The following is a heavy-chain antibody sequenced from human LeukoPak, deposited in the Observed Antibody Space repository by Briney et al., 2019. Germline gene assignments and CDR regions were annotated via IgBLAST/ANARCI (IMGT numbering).Heavy chain of an antibody. J-gene: IGHJ5*02. CDR2: ISYDGSNK. Sequence: GGSLRLSCAASGFTFSSYAMHWVRQAPGKGLGWVAVISYDGSNKYYADSVKGRFTISRDNSKNTLYLQMNSLRAEDTAVYYCARDALRYFDWSPYNWFGPWGQGTLVTVSS. CDR1: GFTFSSYA. D-gene: IGHD3-9*01. V-gene: IGHV3-30*04. CDR3: ARDALRYFDWSPYNWFGP.